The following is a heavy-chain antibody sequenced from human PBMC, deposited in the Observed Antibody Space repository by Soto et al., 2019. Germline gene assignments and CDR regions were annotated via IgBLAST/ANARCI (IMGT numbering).Heavy chain of an antibody. D-gene: IGHD3-16*01. V-gene: IGHV4-59*01. CDR1: CDSMNSYY. Sequence: TLSLTCTVSCDSMNSYYWSWIRQSPGKGLEWVGYIYYSGSTHYNPSLKSRVTISLDTSKKQFSLRVTSVTAADTAIYYCARVGAASRNYYYYGVDVWGQGTTVTV. J-gene: IGHJ6*02. CDR3: ARVGAASRNYYYYGVDV. CDR2: IYYSGST.